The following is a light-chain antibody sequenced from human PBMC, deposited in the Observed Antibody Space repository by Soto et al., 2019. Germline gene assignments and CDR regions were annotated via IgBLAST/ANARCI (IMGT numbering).Light chain of an antibody. V-gene: IGKV3-11*01. CDR1: QSVSSY. CDR2: DAS. CDR3: QQRSNWLYT. J-gene: IGKJ2*01. Sequence: EIVLTQSPATLSLSPGERATLSCRASQSVSSYLAWYQQKPGQAPRLLIYDASNRATGIPARFSGSGSGTDFTLTISRLEPEDFADYYCQQRSNWLYTFGQGTKLEIK.